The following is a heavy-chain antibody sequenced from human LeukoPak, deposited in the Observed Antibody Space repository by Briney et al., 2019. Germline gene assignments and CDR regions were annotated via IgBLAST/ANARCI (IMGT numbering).Heavy chain of an antibody. CDR1: GFTFSSYW. CDR2: INTDGSST. V-gene: IGHV3-74*01. Sequence: GGSLRLSCAASGFTFSSYWMHWVRQAPGKGLMWVSRINTDGSSTTYADSVKGRFTISRDNAKNTLSLQMNSLRAEDTAGYYCARDMSGGDWDYWGQGTLVTVSS. D-gene: IGHD2-21*01. J-gene: IGHJ4*02. CDR3: ARDMSGGDWDY.